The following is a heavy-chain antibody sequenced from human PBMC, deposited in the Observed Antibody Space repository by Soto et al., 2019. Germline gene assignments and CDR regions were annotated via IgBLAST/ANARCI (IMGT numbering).Heavy chain of an antibody. D-gene: IGHD3-10*01. V-gene: IGHV3-30-3*01. CDR2: ISYDGSNK. J-gene: IGHJ4*02. Sequence: GGSLRLSCAASGFTFSSYAMHWVRQAPGKGLEWVAVISYDGSNKYYADSVKGRFTISRDNSKNTLYLQMNSLRAEDTAVYYCARENSMVRGVIVYWGQGNLVTVSS. CDR3: ARENSMVRGVIVY. CDR1: GFTFSSYA.